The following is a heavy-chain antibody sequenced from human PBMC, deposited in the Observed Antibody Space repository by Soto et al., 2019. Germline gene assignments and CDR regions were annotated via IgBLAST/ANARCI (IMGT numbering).Heavy chain of an antibody. CDR1: GFTFSNYW. D-gene: IGHD3-22*01. Sequence: EVQLVESGGGLVQPGGSLRLSCAASGFTFSNYWMSWVRQAPGKGLEWVANIKKDGSDKYYVDSVKGRFTISRDNAKNSLYLQRNSLRAEDTAVYYCASGDHYDTSGYYPYFDCWGQGTLVTVSS. CDR2: IKKDGSDK. CDR3: ASGDHYDTSGYYPYFDC. V-gene: IGHV3-7*01. J-gene: IGHJ4*02.